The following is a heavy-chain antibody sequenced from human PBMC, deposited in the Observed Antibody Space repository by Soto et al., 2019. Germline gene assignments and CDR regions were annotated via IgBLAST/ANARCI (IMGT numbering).Heavy chain of an antibody. CDR2: MYSAGGT. D-gene: IGHD6-19*01. Sequence: GRSLRLSCAVSGIPVSGKYVTFVPHATGKGMEWVFIMYSAGGTYYTESVKGLSTISRDNFENTLYLEMTSLRAEDTAVYYCATQYGSGRYYFESWVEGTLVTVSS. CDR1: GIPVSGKY. CDR3: ATQYGSGRYYFES. V-gene: IGHV3-53*01. J-gene: IGHJ4*02.